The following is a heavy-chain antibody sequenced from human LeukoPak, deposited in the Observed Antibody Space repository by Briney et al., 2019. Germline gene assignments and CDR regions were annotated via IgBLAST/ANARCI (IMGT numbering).Heavy chain of an antibody. CDR1: GFTFSSYS. CDR3: AGVDAAMPDAFDI. D-gene: IGHD5-18*01. Sequence: GGSLRLSCAASGFTFSSYSMMWVRQAPGKGLEWVSYISSSSTTIHYADSVKGRFTISRDNAKNSVYLQMNSLRADDTAVYYCAGVDAAMPDAFDIWGQGTTVTVSS. J-gene: IGHJ3*02. V-gene: IGHV3-48*01. CDR2: ISSSSTTI.